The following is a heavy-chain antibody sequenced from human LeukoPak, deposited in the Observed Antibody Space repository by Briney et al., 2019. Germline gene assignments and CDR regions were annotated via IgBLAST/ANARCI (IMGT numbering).Heavy chain of an antibody. J-gene: IGHJ4*02. Sequence: GGSLRLSCAASGFTFSSYGMHWVRQAPGKGLEWVAFIRYDGSNKYYADSVKGRFTISRDNSKNTLYLQMNSLRAEDPAVYYCAKDRPDYYDFWSGYIGGGDYWGQGTLVTVSS. CDR2: IRYDGSNK. V-gene: IGHV3-30*02. CDR1: GFTFSSYG. D-gene: IGHD3-3*01. CDR3: AKDRPDYYDFWSGYIGGGDY.